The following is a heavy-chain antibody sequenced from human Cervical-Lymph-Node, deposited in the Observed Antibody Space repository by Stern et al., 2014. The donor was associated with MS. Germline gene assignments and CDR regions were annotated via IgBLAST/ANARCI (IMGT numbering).Heavy chain of an antibody. CDR3: VRHARAGPTPVDY. D-gene: IGHD1-26*01. Sequence: QVQLQESGPGLVKPSVTLSLTCTVSGGSISSSSYYWGWIRQPPGKGLEWTGSIYSRGTTSYNPSLKSRVPISADTSTNQFSLKLTSVTAADTAVYYCVRHARAGPTPVDYWGQGTLVTVSS. CDR1: GGSISSSSYY. J-gene: IGHJ4*02. V-gene: IGHV4-39*01. CDR2: IYSRGTT.